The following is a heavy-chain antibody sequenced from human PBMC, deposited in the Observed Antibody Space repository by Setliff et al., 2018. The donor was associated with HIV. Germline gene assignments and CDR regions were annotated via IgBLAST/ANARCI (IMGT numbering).Heavy chain of an antibody. Sequence: KPSETLSLTCTVSGGSIRSGSYYWTWIRQPAGKGPEWIGHIYTNGYTNYNPSLKSRVTISVDTSRDQFSLQLTSVTAADTAVYYCAKERRGGYSGYDSHWYFDLWGRGTLVTVSS. CDR2: IYTNGYT. V-gene: IGHV4-61*09. CDR3: AKERRGGYSGYDSHWYFDL. D-gene: IGHD5-12*01. J-gene: IGHJ2*01. CDR1: GGSIRSGSYY.